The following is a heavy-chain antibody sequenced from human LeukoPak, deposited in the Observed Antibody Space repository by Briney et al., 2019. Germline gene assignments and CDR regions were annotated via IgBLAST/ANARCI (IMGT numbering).Heavy chain of an antibody. CDR1: GFIFSDYS. Sequence: GGSLRLSCVASGFIFSDYSMDWVRQAPGKGLEWVSAVSGSGAHTYYADSVKGRFTISRDNSKNTLYLQMNSLRAEDTAVYYCAKDLTYGEYAGGDAFDIWGQGTMVTVSS. D-gene: IGHD4-17*01. CDR3: AKDLTYGEYAGGDAFDI. J-gene: IGHJ3*02. V-gene: IGHV3-23*01. CDR2: VSGSGAHT.